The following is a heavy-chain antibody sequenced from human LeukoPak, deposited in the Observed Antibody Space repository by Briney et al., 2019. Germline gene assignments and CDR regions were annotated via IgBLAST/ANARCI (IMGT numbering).Heavy chain of an antibody. J-gene: IGHJ4*02. CDR1: GYSFTNYW. CDR3: ARLAIFGVVIIPLFDY. CDR2: IYPGDSDT. Sequence: GESLQISCKGSGYSFTNYWIGWVRQMPGKGLEWMGIIYPGDSDTRYSPSFQGLVTISADKSISTAYLQWSSLKASDTAMYYCARLAIFGVVIIPLFDYWGQGTLVTVSS. V-gene: IGHV5-51*01. D-gene: IGHD3-3*01.